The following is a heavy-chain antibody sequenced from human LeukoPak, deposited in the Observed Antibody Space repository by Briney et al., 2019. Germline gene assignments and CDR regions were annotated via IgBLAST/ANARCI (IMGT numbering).Heavy chain of an antibody. D-gene: IGHD1-26*01. V-gene: IGHV4-39*01. Sequence: PSETLSLTCTVSGGSISSSSYYWGWIRQPPGKGLEWIGSIYYSGSTYYNPSLKSRVTISVDTSKNQFSLKLSSVTAADTAVYYCARGISVKYGQWELRHRSPRLDYWGQGTLVTVSS. J-gene: IGHJ4*02. CDR2: IYYSGST. CDR3: ARGISVKYGQWELRHRSPRLDY. CDR1: GGSISSSSYY.